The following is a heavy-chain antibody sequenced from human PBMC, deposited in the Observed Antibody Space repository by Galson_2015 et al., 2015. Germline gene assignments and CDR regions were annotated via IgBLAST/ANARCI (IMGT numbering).Heavy chain of an antibody. CDR2: ISNGGSTI. J-gene: IGHJ6*04. CDR3: ARDGPGVLRFLDV. D-gene: IGHD3-3*01. V-gene: IGHV3-48*02. Sequence: SLRLSCAASGFTFRDNSMNWVRRAPGKGLEWISYISNGGSTIYYADSVKGRFTISRDNAKNSLYLQTNSLRDEDTAVYYCARDGPGVLRFLDVWGKGTTVTVSS. CDR1: GFTFRDNS.